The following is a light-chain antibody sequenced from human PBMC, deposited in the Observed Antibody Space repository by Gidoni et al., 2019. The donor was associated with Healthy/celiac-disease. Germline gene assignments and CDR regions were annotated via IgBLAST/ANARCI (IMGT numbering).Light chain of an antibody. V-gene: IGKV1-5*01. CDR2: DAS. Sequence: DIQMTQSPSTLSASVGDRVTITCRASQSISSWLAWYQQKPGKAPKLLIYDASSLESGVPSRFSGSGSGTEFTLTISSLQPDDFATYYCQQYNLYPVTFXQXTKLEIK. CDR1: QSISSW. J-gene: IGKJ2*01. CDR3: QQYNLYPVT.